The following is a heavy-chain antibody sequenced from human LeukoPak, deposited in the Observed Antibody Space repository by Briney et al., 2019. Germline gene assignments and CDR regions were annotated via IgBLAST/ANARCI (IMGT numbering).Heavy chain of an antibody. J-gene: IGHJ4*02. D-gene: IGHD2-2*01. CDR1: GFTFSDYS. V-gene: IGHV3-23*01. CDR3: ARRLVPAGITEFFDS. CDR2: ISPAGGST. Sequence: GASLRLSCTASGFTFSDYSMSWVRQAPGAGLEWVSAISPAGGSTRYADSVKGRFTITRDTSKSTLYLQMNGLTAEDTALYYCARRLVPAGITEFFDSWGQGTLVSVS.